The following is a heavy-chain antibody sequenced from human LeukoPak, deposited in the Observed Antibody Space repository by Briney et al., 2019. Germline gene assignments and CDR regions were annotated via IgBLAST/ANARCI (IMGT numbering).Heavy chain of an antibody. Sequence: SETLSLTCAVYGGSFSGYYWSWICQPPGKGLEWIGEINHSGSTNYNPSLKSRVTISVDTSKNQFSLKLSSVTAADTAVYYCARGLEPGYSSGWYYYWGQGTLVTVSS. CDR1: GGSFSGYY. V-gene: IGHV4-34*01. D-gene: IGHD6-19*01. CDR2: INHSGST. J-gene: IGHJ4*02. CDR3: ARGLEPGYSSGWYYY.